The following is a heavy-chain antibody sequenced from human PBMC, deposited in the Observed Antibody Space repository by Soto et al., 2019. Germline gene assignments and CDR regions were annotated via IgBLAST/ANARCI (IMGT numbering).Heavy chain of an antibody. V-gene: IGHV4-30-2*01. D-gene: IGHD6-19*01. CDR1: GGSISSGGYS. CDR2: IYHSGST. CDR3: SRARLVYGMDV. J-gene: IGHJ6*02. Sequence: SETLSLTCAVSGGSISSGGYSWSWIRQPPGKGLEWIGYIYHSGSTYYNPSLKSRVTISVDRSKNQFSLKLSSVTAADTAVYYCSRARLVYGMDVWGQGTTVTVSS.